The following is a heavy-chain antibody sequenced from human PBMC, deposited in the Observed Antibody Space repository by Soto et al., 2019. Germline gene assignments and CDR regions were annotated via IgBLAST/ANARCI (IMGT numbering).Heavy chain of an antibody. CDR3: ARPTTASLYFDY. V-gene: IGHV5-51*01. CDR1: GYSFTNYW. J-gene: IGHJ4*02. CDR2: IYPGDSDT. Sequence: GESLNISCKVSGYSFTNYWIGWVRQLPGKGLEWMGTIYPGDSDTKYSQSFRGQVTISADNSISTAYLQWSSLKASDTAVYYCARPTTASLYFDYWGQGTLVTVSS. D-gene: IGHD5-12*01.